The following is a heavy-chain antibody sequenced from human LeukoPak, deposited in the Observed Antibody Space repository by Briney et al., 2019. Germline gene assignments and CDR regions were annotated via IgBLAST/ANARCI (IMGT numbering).Heavy chain of an antibody. Sequence: GASVKVSCKASGGTFSNYAISWVRQAPGQGLEWMGRIIPIFGTANYAQKFQGRVTITTDESTSTAYMELSSLRSEDTAVYYCARDGLAATKELDYWGQGTLVTVSS. J-gene: IGHJ4*02. CDR2: IIPIFGTA. CDR3: ARDGLAATKELDY. CDR1: GGTFSNYA. V-gene: IGHV1-69*05. D-gene: IGHD2-15*01.